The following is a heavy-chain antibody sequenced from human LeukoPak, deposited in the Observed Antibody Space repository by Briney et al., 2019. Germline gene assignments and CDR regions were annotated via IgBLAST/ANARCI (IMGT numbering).Heavy chain of an antibody. J-gene: IGHJ4*02. CDR1: GGSISSSSYY. Sequence: SETLSLTCSVSGGSISSSSYYWSWIRQPPEKGLEWIGSIYYSGRTYYNPSLKSRVTISVDTSKNQFSLKLSSVTAADTAVYYCARHPKKNGIVGATIYDWGQGTLVTVSS. D-gene: IGHD1-26*01. CDR2: IYYSGRT. CDR3: ARHPKKNGIVGATIYD. V-gene: IGHV4-39*01.